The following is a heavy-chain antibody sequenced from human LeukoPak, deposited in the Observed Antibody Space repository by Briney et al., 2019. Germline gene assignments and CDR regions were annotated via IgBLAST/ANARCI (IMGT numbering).Heavy chain of an antibody. CDR3: ARGPSIAARYDAFDT. V-gene: IGHV3-48*03. CDR1: EFTFSSYE. J-gene: IGHJ3*02. Sequence: GASLRLSCAASEFTFSSYELNWVRQAPGKGLEWVSYISSSGNTISYADSVKGRFTISRDNAKNSLYLQVISLRAEDTAVYYCARGPSIAARYDAFDTWGQGTMVTVS. D-gene: IGHD6-6*01. CDR2: ISSSGNTI.